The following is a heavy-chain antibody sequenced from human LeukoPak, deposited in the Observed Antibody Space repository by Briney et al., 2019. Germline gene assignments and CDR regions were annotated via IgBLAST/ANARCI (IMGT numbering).Heavy chain of an antibody. CDR1: GFTFSSYW. J-gene: IGHJ4*02. V-gene: IGHV3-74*01. Sequence: GGSLRLSCAASGFTFSSYWMHWVRQAPGKGLVWVSRINSDGSSTSYADSVKGRFTISRDNAKNTLYLQMSSLRGEDTAVYYCARGLAYCGGDCYYYFDYWGQGTLVAVSS. D-gene: IGHD2-21*02. CDR2: INSDGSST. CDR3: ARGLAYCGGDCYYYFDY.